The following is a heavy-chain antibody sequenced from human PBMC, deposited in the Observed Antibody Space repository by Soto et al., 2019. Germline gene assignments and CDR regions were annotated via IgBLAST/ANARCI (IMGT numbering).Heavy chain of an antibody. CDR2: ISAYNGNT. CDR3: ARDGSNYDFWSGYYYGMDV. Sequence: ASVKVSCKASGYTFTSYGISWVRQAPGQGLEWMGWISAYNGNTNYAQKLQGRVTMTTDTSTSTAYMELRSLRSDDTAVYYCARDGSNYDFWSGYYYGMDVWGQGTTVTVPS. D-gene: IGHD3-3*01. J-gene: IGHJ6*02. CDR1: GYTFTSYG. V-gene: IGHV1-18*04.